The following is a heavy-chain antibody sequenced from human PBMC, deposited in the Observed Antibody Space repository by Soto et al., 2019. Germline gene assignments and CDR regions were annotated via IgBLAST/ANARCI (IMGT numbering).Heavy chain of an antibody. CDR1: GGSFSGYY. Sequence: PSETLSLTCAVYGGSFSGYYWSWIRQPPGKGLEWIGEINHSGSTNYNPSLKSRVTISVDTSKNQFSLKLSSVTAADTAVYYCARDDRVRGVKADRYYYYYYGMDVWGQGTTVTVSS. D-gene: IGHD3-10*01. CDR2: INHSGST. J-gene: IGHJ6*02. CDR3: ARDDRVRGVKADRYYYYYYGMDV. V-gene: IGHV4-34*01.